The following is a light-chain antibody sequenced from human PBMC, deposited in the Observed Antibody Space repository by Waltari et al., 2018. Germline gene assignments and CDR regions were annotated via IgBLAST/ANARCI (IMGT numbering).Light chain of an antibody. CDR1: SSHIGNFY. J-gene: IGLJ3*02. CDR2: ENN. Sequence: QSVLTQPPSVSAAPGQKVTISCSGSSSHIGNFYVAWYQHLPGTAPKLFIYENNKRPSGIPDRFSGSKSGTSATLGITGLQTGDEADYYCGTWDSSLSAWVFGGGTKLTVL. V-gene: IGLV1-51*02. CDR3: GTWDSSLSAWV.